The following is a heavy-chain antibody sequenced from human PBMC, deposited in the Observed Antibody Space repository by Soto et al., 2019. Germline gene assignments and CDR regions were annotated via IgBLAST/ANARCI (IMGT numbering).Heavy chain of an antibody. J-gene: IGHJ5*02. CDR3: TRGSTKTVILTYDP. CDR2: IDPKTGDT. Sequence: ASVKVSCKXSGYTFSGYYIYWVRQAPGQGLEWMGWIDPKTGDTNYADHFQGRVTLTRDTSISTTYMELSRLRSDDTAVYYCTRGSTKTVILTYDPWGQGTLVTVSS. CDR1: GYTFSGYY. V-gene: IGHV1-2*02. D-gene: IGHD3-22*01.